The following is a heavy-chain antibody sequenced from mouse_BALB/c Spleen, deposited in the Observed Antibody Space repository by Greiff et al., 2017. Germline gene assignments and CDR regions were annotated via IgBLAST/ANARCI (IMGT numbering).Heavy chain of an antibody. J-gene: IGHJ4*01. CDR3: TRSGGNYVGAHYYAMDY. D-gene: IGHD2-1*01. V-gene: IGHV1S81*02. Sequence: QVQLQQPGAELVKPGASVKLSCKASGYTFTSYYMYWVKQRPGQGLEWIGGINPSNGGTNFNEKFKSKATLTVDKSSSTAYMQLSSLTSEDSAVYYCTRSGGNYVGAHYYAMDYWGQGTSVTVSA. CDR2: INPSNGGT. CDR1: GYTFTSYY.